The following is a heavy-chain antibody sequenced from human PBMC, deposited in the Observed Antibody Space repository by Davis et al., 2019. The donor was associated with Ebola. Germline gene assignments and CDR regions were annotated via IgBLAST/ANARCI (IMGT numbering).Heavy chain of an antibody. J-gene: IGHJ5*02. V-gene: IGHV1-8*01. CDR2: MNPNSGNT. CDR1: GYTFTSYD. Sequence: ASVKVSCKASGYTFTSYDINWVRQATGQGLEWMGWMNPNSGNTGYAQKFQGRVTMTRNTSISTAYMELSSLRSEDTAVYYCARAVYCGGDCYHHNWFDPWGQGTLVTVSS. CDR3: ARAVYCGGDCYHHNWFDP. D-gene: IGHD2-21*02.